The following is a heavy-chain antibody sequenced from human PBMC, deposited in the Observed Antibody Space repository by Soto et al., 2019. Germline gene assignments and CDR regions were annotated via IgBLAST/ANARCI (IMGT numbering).Heavy chain of an antibody. CDR1: GGSISSYY. CDR3: ARVRASSGWDDAFDI. Sequence: SETLSLTCTVSGGSISSYYWSWIRQPPGKGLEWIGYIYYSGSTNYNPSLKSRVTISVDTSKNQFSLKLSSVTAADTAVYYCARVRASSGWDDAFDIWGQGTMVTVSS. D-gene: IGHD6-19*01. V-gene: IGHV4-59*01. CDR2: IYYSGST. J-gene: IGHJ3*02.